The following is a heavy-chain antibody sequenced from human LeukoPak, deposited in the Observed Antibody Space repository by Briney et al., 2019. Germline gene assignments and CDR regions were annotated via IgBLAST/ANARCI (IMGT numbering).Heavy chain of an antibody. CDR1: GFTFDDYA. D-gene: IGHD1-26*01. Sequence: PGRSLRLSCAASGFTFDDYAMHWVRRAPGKGLEWVSGISWDSSGIGYADSVRGRFTISRDNAKNSLYLQMDSLRAEDMALYYCAKDKSRDGSLNPFDYWGQGTLVTVSS. CDR2: ISWDSSGI. CDR3: AKDKSRDGSLNPFDY. V-gene: IGHV3-9*03. J-gene: IGHJ4*02.